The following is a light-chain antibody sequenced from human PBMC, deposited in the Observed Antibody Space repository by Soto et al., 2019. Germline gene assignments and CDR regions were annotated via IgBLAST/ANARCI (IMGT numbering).Light chain of an antibody. J-gene: IGKJ1*01. Sequence: DIQMTQSPSTLSASVGDRVTITCRASQSISSWLAWYQQKPGKAPKLLIYDASSLESGVPSRFSGSGSGTEFTLTISSLQPEDFATYYCQQYRGYSTWTFDQGTKV. CDR2: DAS. CDR1: QSISSW. CDR3: QQYRGYSTWT. V-gene: IGKV1-5*01.